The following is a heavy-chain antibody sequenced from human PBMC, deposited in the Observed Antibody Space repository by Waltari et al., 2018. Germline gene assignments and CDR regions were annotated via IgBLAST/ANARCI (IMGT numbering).Heavy chain of an antibody. CDR2: IYYSGST. J-gene: IGHJ5*02. Sequence: QLQLQESGPGLVKPSETLSLTCTVSGGSISSSNYYWGWIRQPPGKGLEWIGSIYYSGSTTSNPSLKSRVTISVDTSKNQFYLKLNSVTAADTAVHYCARSGYYDSSGYYWWFDPWGQGTLVTVSS. D-gene: IGHD3-22*01. V-gene: IGHV4-39*01. CDR1: GGSISSSNYY. CDR3: ARSGYYDSSGYYWWFDP.